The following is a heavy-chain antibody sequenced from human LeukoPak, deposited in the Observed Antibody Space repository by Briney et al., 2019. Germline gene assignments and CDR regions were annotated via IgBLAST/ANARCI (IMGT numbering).Heavy chain of an antibody. CDR3: AKYAFGIVVVPAAIELDC. CDR2: ISGSGGST. Sequence: PGGSLRLSCAASGFTFSSYAMSWVRQAPGKGLEWVSAISGSGGSTYYADSVKGRFTISRDNSKNTLYLQMNSLRAEDTAVYYCAKYAFGIVVVPAAIELDCWGQGTLVTVSS. J-gene: IGHJ4*02. V-gene: IGHV3-23*01. CDR1: GFTFSSYA. D-gene: IGHD2-2*02.